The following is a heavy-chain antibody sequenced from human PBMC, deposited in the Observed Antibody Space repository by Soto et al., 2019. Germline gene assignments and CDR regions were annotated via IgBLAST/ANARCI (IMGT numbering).Heavy chain of an antibody. D-gene: IGHD3-22*01. CDR2: INLNGYT. CDR1: GASFSDYY. CDR3: ARGAWDNSAYYFFDF. J-gene: IGHJ4*02. Sequence: ADPLSLTCAVYGASFSDYYWTWIRQSPERGLGWGGEINLNGYTKYSPSLPSPVTLSLXXXXXXIXLXLXXXTAADTAVYYCARGAWDNSAYYFFDFWGQG. V-gene: IGHV4-34*01.